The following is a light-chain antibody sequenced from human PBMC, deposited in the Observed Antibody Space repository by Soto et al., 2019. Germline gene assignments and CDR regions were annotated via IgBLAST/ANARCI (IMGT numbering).Light chain of an antibody. CDR1: QNIRKW. V-gene: IGKV1-5*01. Sequence: DIQMTQSPSTLSASIGDRVTITCRASQNIRKWLAWYQQKQGKAPKLLIYDVSSLESGVPPRFSGSGSGTDFTLTISGLQPDDFATYYCQQYDSYWTFGQGTKVDI. J-gene: IGKJ1*01. CDR3: QQYDSYWT. CDR2: DVS.